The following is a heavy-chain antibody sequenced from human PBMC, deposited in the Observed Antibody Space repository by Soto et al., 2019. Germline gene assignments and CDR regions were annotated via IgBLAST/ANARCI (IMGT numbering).Heavy chain of an antibody. CDR3: AKSLSTATSFDY. CDR2: ISVTGDT. CDR1: GFTFSSYA. V-gene: IGHV3-23*01. Sequence: GGSLRLSCAASGFTFSSYAMNWVRQAPGKGPEWVSHISVTGDTYYADSVRGRFTISRDNSKNTLFLQMNSLRAEDTAVYYCAKSLSTATSFDYWGQGTPVTVSS. J-gene: IGHJ4*02.